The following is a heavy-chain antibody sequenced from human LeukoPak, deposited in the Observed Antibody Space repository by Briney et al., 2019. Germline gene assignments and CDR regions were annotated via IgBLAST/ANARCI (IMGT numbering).Heavy chain of an antibody. J-gene: IGHJ4*02. CDR1: GFTFSSYA. CDR2: ISGSGAGT. CDR3: AKAQYYDILTTYFDY. D-gene: IGHD3-9*01. V-gene: IGHV3-23*01. Sequence: GGSLRLSCAASGFTFSSYAMSWVRQAPGKGLEWVSAISGSGAGTYYADSVKGRFTISRDNSKNTLYLQMNSLRAEDTAVYYCAKAQYYDILTTYFDYWGQGTLVTVSS.